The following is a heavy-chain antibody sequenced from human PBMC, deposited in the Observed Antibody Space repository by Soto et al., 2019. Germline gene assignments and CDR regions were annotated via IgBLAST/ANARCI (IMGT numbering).Heavy chain of an antibody. V-gene: IGHV3-33*01. CDR3: ATHERLVVGPSPSYYNGMDV. CDR2: IWYDGSNK. CDR1: GFTFSSYG. D-gene: IGHD2-15*01. Sequence: GGSLRLSCAASGFTFSSYGMHWVRQAPGKXLEWVEVIWYDGSNKYYADSVKGRFTISRDNSKNTLYLQMNSLRAEDTAVYYCATHERLVVGPSPSYYNGMDVCGQRTPATVSS. J-gene: IGHJ6*01.